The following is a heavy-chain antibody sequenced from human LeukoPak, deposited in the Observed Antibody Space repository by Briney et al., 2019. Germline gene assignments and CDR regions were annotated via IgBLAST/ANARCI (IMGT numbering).Heavy chain of an antibody. J-gene: IGHJ3*02. V-gene: IGHV1-69*05. Sequence: SVKVSCKASGYTFTSYAISWVRQAPGQGLEWMGGIIPIFGTANYAQKFQGRVTITTDESTSTAYMELSSLRSEDTAVYYCARVQGADDAFDIWGQGTMVTVSS. CDR3: ARVQGADDAFDI. CDR1: GYTFTSYA. CDR2: IIPIFGTA.